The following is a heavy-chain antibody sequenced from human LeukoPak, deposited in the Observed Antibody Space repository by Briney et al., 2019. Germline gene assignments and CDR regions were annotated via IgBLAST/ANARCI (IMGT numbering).Heavy chain of an antibody. J-gene: IGHJ5*02. CDR1: GYPFNNYD. CDR3: ARLSSHYGDYKVDP. Sequence: GASVKVSCKASGYPFNNYDINWVRQATGQGLEWMGWMNPHSGKTGYAQNFQGRVTMTRDTSISTAYMELSSLRPEDTAVYYCARLSSHYGDYKVDPWGQGTLVTVSS. V-gene: IGHV1-8*01. D-gene: IGHD4-17*01. CDR2: MNPHSGKT.